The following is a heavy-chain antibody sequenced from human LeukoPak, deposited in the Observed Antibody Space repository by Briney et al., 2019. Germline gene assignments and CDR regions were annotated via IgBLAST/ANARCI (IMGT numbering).Heavy chain of an antibody. CDR3: ARGAGNYYDSSGHRP. Sequence: SETLSLTCAVYGGSFSGYYWSWIRQPPGKGLEWIGEINHSGSTNYNPSLKSRVTISVDTSKNQFSLKLSSVTAADTAVYYCARGAGNYYDSSGHRPWGQGTLVTVSS. CDR1: GGSFSGYY. D-gene: IGHD3-22*01. V-gene: IGHV4-34*01. J-gene: IGHJ5*02. CDR2: INHSGST.